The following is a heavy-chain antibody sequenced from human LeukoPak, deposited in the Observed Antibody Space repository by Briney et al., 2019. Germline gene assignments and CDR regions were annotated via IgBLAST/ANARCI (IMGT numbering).Heavy chain of an antibody. V-gene: IGHV1-69*06. J-gene: IGHJ5*02. CDR1: GGTFSSYA. Sequence: ASLKVYCKASGGTFSSYAISWLRQAPGQGLEWMGGIIPIFGTANYAQKFQGRVTITADKSTSTAYMELSSLRSEDTAVYYCARDFESSGWYDPWGQGTLVTVSS. D-gene: IGHD6-19*01. CDR3: ARDFESSGWYDP. CDR2: IIPIFGTA.